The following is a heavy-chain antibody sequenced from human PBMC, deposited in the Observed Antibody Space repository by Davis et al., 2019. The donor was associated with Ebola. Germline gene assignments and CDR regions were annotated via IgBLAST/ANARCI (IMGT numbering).Heavy chain of an antibody. D-gene: IGHD6-19*01. Sequence: AASVKVSCKASGYAFTSYGITWVRQAPGQGPEWMGWISAYNGNTNYAQKLQGRVTMTTDTSTSTAYMELRSLRSEDTAVYYCARGRRIEVAGTDYWGQGTLVTVSS. J-gene: IGHJ4*02. CDR3: ARGRRIEVAGTDY. CDR1: GYAFTSYG. V-gene: IGHV1-18*01. CDR2: ISAYNGNT.